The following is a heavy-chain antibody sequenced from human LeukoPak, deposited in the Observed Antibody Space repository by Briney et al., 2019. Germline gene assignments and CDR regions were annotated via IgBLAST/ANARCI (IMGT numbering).Heavy chain of an antibody. D-gene: IGHD5-18*01. CDR1: GESFSGYY. Sequence: SETLSLTCAVYGESFSGYYWSWIRQPPGRGLEWIGEINHSGSTNYNPSLKSRVTISVDTSKNQFSLKLSSVTAADTAVYYCASQRIQLWLRSSWFDPWGQGTLVTVSS. V-gene: IGHV4-34*01. CDR3: ASQRIQLWLRSSWFDP. CDR2: INHSGST. J-gene: IGHJ5*02.